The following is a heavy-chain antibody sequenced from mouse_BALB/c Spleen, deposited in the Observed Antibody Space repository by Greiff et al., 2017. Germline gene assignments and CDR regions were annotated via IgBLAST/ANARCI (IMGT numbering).Heavy chain of an antibody. CDR2: IWSGGST. J-gene: IGHJ3*01. CDR1: GFSLTSYG. Sequence: QVQLQQSGPGLVQPSQSLSITCTVSGFSLTSYGVHWVRQSPGKGLEWLGVIWSGGSTDYNAAFISRLSITKDNSKSQVFFKMNSLQADDTAIYYCARNYYDYWFAYGGQGTLVTVSA. V-gene: IGHV2-4-1*01. D-gene: IGHD2-4*01. CDR3: ARNYYDYWFAY.